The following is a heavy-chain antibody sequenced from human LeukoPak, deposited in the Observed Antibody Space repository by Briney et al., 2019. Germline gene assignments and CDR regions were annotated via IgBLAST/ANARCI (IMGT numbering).Heavy chain of an antibody. Sequence: GGSLRLSCAASGFTFSSYGMHWVRQAPGKGLEWVSGIGWKSGSIAYADSVKGRFTISRDNAKNSLYLQMNSLRVEDMALYYCAARRGAAAGTDYFDDWGQGTLVTVSS. J-gene: IGHJ4*02. D-gene: IGHD6-13*01. CDR1: GFTFSSYG. CDR2: IGWKSGSI. CDR3: AARRGAAAGTDYFDD. V-gene: IGHV3-9*03.